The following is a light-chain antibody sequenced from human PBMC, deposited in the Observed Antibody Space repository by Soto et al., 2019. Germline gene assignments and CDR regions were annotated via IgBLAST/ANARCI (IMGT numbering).Light chain of an antibody. CDR1: QSVSSY. V-gene: IGKV3-11*01. J-gene: IGKJ1*01. CDR2: DAS. Sequence: EIVLTHSPATLSLSPGERATLSCRASQSVSSYLAWYQQKPGQAPRLLIYDASNRVTGIPARFSGSGSGTDFTLTISSLEPEDFAVYYCQQRLTFGQGTKV. CDR3: QQRLT.